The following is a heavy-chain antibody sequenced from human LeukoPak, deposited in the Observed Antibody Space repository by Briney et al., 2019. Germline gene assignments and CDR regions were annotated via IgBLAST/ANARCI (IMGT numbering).Heavy chain of an antibody. J-gene: IGHJ3*02. Sequence: SETLSLTCAVSGGSISTHNWNWIRQPPGKGLEWIGYIYTSGSTNYNPSLKSRVTISVDTSKNQFSLKLSSVTAADTAVYYCARLRDYGGNPGAFDIWGQGTMVTVSS. D-gene: IGHD4-23*01. CDR1: GGSISTHN. V-gene: IGHV4-4*09. CDR2: IYTSGST. CDR3: ARLRDYGGNPGAFDI.